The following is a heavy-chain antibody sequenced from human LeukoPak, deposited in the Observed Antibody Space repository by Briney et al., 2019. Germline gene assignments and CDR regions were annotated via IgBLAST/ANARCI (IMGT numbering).Heavy chain of an antibody. V-gene: IGHV4-59*01. CDR2: IYYSGST. J-gene: IGHJ2*01. CDR3: ARSDRDLWYFDL. Sequence: PSETLSLTCTVSGGSITSDHWNWIRQPPGKGLEWIGCIYYSGSTYYNPSLKSRVTISVDMSKNQFSLRLTSVTAADTAVYYCARSDRDLWYFDLWGRGTLVTVSS. CDR1: GGSITSDH.